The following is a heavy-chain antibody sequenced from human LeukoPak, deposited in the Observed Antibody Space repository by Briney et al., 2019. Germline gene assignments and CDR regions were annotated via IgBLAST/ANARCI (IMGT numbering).Heavy chain of an antibody. CDR2: IRSEGDEK. CDR3: TRGRTQQYPLPYYFDY. J-gene: IGHJ4*02. CDR1: GFTFTTFW. Sequence: GGSLRLSCAASGFTFTTFWMTWVRQAPGKGLEWVANIRSEGDEKNYVDSVKGRFSVSRDNAKNSLYLQMNSLTADDTAVYYCTRGRTQQYPLPYYFDYWGQGTLVTVSS. V-gene: IGHV3-7*01. D-gene: IGHD4-4*01.